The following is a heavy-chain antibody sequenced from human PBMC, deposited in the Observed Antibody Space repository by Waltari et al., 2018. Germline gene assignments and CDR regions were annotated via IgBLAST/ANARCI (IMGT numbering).Heavy chain of an antibody. V-gene: IGHV2-5*01. CDR1: GFSLSTSGVG. D-gene: IGHD3-22*01. CDR2: IYWNDDK. Sequence: QITLKESGPTLVKPTQTLTLTCTFSGFSLSTSGVGVGWIRQPPGKALEWLALIYWNDDKRYSPSLKSRLTITKDTSKNQVVLTMTNMDPVDTATYYCAYKTMIVVVDAFDIWGQGAMVIVSS. CDR3: AYKTMIVVVDAFDI. J-gene: IGHJ3*02.